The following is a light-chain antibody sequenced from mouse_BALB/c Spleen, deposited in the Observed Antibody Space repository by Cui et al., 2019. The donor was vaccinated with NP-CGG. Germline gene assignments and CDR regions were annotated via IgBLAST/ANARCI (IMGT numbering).Light chain of an antibody. J-gene: IGLJ1*01. CDR3: ALWYSNHWV. CDR2: GTN. CDR1: TGVITTSNY. V-gene: IGLV1*01. Sequence: QAVVTQESALTTSPGETVTLTCRSSTGVITTSNYPNWVQEKPDHLFTGLIGGTNNQAPGVPARFSGSLIGDKAALTITGAQTEDEAIYFCALWYSNHWVFGGGTKLTVL.